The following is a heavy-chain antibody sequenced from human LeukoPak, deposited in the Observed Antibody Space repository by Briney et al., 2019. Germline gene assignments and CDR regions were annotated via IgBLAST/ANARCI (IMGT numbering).Heavy chain of an antibody. Sequence: SVKVSCKASGYTFTSYAMHWVRQAPGQRLEWMGWIIPIFGTANYAQKFQGRVTITTDESTSTAYMELSSLRSEDTAVYYCASSGGTPYYYYYMDVWGKGTTVTVSS. D-gene: IGHD3-16*01. V-gene: IGHV1-69*05. CDR3: ASSGGTPYYYYYMDV. CDR1: GYTFTSYA. CDR2: IIPIFGTA. J-gene: IGHJ6*03.